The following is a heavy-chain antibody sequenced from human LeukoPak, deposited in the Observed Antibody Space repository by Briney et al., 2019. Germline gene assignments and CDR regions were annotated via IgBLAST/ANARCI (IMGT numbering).Heavy chain of an antibody. Sequence: SETLSLTCAVYSRSFSGYYWTWIRQPPGKGLEWIGEINHGGSTNSNPSLKSRVTISVDTSKNQFSLKLSSVTAADTAVYYCARGLRRRHCSSTSCNGNWFDPWGQGTLVTVSS. CDR3: ARGLRRRHCSSTSCNGNWFDP. CDR2: INHGGST. J-gene: IGHJ5*02. V-gene: IGHV4-34*01. D-gene: IGHD2-2*01. CDR1: SRSFSGYY.